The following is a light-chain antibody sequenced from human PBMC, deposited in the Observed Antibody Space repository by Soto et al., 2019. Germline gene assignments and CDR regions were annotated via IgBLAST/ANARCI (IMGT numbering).Light chain of an antibody. Sequence: EIVLTQSPGTLSLSPGERATLSCRASQSVSSSYLAWYQQKPGQAPRLLIYGASSRATGIPDRFSGSGSGKDFTLTISRLEPEDFAVYYCQQYGSSPPGSTFGPGTKVDIK. J-gene: IGKJ3*01. CDR2: GAS. CDR1: QSVSSSY. CDR3: QQYGSSPPGST. V-gene: IGKV3-20*01.